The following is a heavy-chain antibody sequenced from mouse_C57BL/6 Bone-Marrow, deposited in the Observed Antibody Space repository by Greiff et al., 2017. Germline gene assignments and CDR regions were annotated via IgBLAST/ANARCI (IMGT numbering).Heavy chain of an antibody. Sequence: QVQLQQPGAELVRPGSSVKLSCKDSGYTFTSYWMDWVKQRPGQGLEWIGNIYPSDSETHYNQKFKDKATLTVDKSSSTAYMQLSSLTSEDSAVYYCARYRRGYGSSYWYFDVWGTGTTVTVSS. D-gene: IGHD1-1*01. CDR3: ARYRRGYGSSYWYFDV. CDR2: IYPSDSET. CDR1: GYTFTSYW. J-gene: IGHJ1*03. V-gene: IGHV1-61*01.